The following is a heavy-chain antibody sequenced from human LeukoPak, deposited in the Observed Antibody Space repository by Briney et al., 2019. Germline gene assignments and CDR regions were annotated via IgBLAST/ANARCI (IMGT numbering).Heavy chain of an antibody. V-gene: IGHV4-30-2*01. CDR2: IYHSGST. CDR3: DSGFRSNLGN. D-gene: IGHD1-14*01. Sequence: SETLSLTCAVSGGSISSGGYSWSWIRQPPGKGLEWIGYIYHSGSTYYNPSLKSRVTISVDRSKTQFSLKLSSVTAADTAVYYCDSGFRSNLGNWGRGSLVTVSS. CDR1: GGSISSGGYS. J-gene: IGHJ4*02.